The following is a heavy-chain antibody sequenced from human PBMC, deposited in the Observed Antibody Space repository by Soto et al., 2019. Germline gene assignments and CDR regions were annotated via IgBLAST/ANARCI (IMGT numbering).Heavy chain of an antibody. D-gene: IGHD6-13*01. CDR1: GGSISSSSYY. Sequence: SETLSLTCTVSGGSISSSSYYWAWIRQPPGKGLEWIGSIYYSGTTYYNPSLKSRVTISVDTSKSQFSLKLSSVTASDTAVYYCARRRPRDSSSSPYYFDYWGQGTLVTVSS. J-gene: IGHJ4*02. V-gene: IGHV4-39*01. CDR3: ARRRPRDSSSSPYYFDY. CDR2: IYYSGTT.